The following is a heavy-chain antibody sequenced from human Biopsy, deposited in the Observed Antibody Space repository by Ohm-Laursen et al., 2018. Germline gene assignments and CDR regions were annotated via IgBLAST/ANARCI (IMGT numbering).Heavy chain of an antibody. CDR2: ISPNSGGT. CDR1: GYAVNDYF. J-gene: IGHJ3*01. D-gene: IGHD3-16*01. Sequence: ASVKVSCKGSGYAVNDYFLHWLRQAPGQGPEWMGWISPNSGGTNYAQKFQGRVTMTTDTSTSTVYLELRRLISDDTAVYYCARDIMNRIAGLVARSDVFDVWGQGTLVTV. V-gene: IGHV1-2*02. CDR3: ARDIMNRIAGLVARSDVFDV.